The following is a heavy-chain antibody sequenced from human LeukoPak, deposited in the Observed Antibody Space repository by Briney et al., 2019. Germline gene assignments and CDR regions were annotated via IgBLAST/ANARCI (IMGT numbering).Heavy chain of an antibody. CDR2: INNDGSST. D-gene: IGHD1-26*01. CDR1: GFSFSNYW. V-gene: IGHV3-74*03. J-gene: IGHJ4*02. Sequence: PGGSLRLSCVASGFSFSNYWMHWVRQVPGEGLVCVSRINNDGSSTTYADSVEGRFTISRDNAKNTVYLQMNSLRAEDRAVYYCARGGGGNFDYWGQGTLVTVSS. CDR3: ARGGGGNFDY.